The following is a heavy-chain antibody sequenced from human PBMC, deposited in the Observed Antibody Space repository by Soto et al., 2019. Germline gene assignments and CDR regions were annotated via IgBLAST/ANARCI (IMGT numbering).Heavy chain of an antibody. CDR2: TNPNSGNT. V-gene: IGHV1-8*01. Sequence: GASVKVSCKASGYTFTSYDINWVRQATGQGLEWMGWTNPNSGNTGYAQKFQGRVTMTRNTSISTAYMELSSLRSEDTAVYYCARNYDFWSGYYRLGAGVVGYYYYGMDVWGQGTTVTVSS. J-gene: IGHJ6*02. CDR3: ARNYDFWSGYYRLGAGVVGYYYYGMDV. CDR1: GYTFTSYD. D-gene: IGHD3-3*01.